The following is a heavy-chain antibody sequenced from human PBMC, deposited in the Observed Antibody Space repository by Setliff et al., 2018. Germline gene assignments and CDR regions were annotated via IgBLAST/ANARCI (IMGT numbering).Heavy chain of an antibody. D-gene: IGHD2-2*01. Sequence: ASVKVSCKASGYIFTDYGVTWVRQAPGQGLEWMGWVTIYNGNTKYAQNLQGRLTLTTDKSTGTAYMELRSLRSDDTAVYYCSRLVRYCTTTSCQRLSGDEYWGQGTLVTVSS. CDR1: GYIFTDYG. V-gene: IGHV1-18*01. J-gene: IGHJ4*02. CDR2: VTIYNGNT. CDR3: SRLVRYCTTTSCQRLSGDEY.